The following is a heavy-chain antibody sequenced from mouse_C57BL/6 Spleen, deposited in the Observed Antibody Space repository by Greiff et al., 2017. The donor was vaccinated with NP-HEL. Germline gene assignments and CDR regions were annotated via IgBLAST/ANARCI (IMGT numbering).Heavy chain of an antibody. CDR3: ARRNYSNVYAMDY. Sequence: VKLIESGPELVKPGASVKISCKASGYAFSSSWMNWVKQRPGKGLEWIGRIYPGDGDTNYNGKFKGKATLTADKSSSTAYMQLSSLTSEDSAVYFCARRNYSNVYAMDYWGQGTSVTVSS. J-gene: IGHJ4*01. CDR1: GYAFSSSW. V-gene: IGHV1-82*01. D-gene: IGHD2-5*01. CDR2: IYPGDGDT.